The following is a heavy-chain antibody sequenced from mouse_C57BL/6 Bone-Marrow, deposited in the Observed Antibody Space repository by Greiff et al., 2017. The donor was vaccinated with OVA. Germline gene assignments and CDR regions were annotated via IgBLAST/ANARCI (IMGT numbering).Heavy chain of an antibody. CDR3: TTRNYDFDY. Sequence: EVQLVESGAELVRPGASVKLSCTASGFNIKDDYMHWVKQRPEQGLEWIGWIDPENGDTEYASKFQGKATITADTSSNTAYLQLSSLTSEDTAVYYCTTRNYDFDYWGQGTTLTVSS. CDR2: IDPENGDT. V-gene: IGHV14-4*01. CDR1: GFNIKDDY. D-gene: IGHD2-1*01. J-gene: IGHJ2*01.